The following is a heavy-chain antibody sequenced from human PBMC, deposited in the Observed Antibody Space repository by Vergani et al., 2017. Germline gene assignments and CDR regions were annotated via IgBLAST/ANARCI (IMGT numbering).Heavy chain of an antibody. CDR1: GGSISSGSYY. V-gene: IGHV4-61*02. J-gene: IGHJ4*02. CDR3: ARETYYYDSSGYYFGFDY. D-gene: IGHD3-22*01. Sequence: QVQLQESGPGLVKPSQTLSLTCTVSGGSISSGSYYWSWIRQPAGKGLEWIGRIYTSGSTNYNPSLKSRVTISVDTSKNQFSLKLSYVTAADTAVYYCARETYYYDSSGYYFGFDYWGQGTLVTVSS. CDR2: IYTSGST.